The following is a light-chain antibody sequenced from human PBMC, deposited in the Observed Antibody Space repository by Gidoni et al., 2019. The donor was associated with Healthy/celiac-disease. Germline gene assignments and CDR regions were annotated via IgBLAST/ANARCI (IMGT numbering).Light chain of an antibody. V-gene: IGKV1-5*01. CDR2: DAS. Sequence: DIQMTQSPSPLSASVGDRVTITCRASQSISSWLAWYQQKPGKAPKLLIYDASSLESGVPSRFSGSGSGTEFTLTISSLQPDDFATYYCQQYNSYSFTFGPGTTVHIK. J-gene: IGKJ3*01. CDR1: QSISSW. CDR3: QQYNSYSFT.